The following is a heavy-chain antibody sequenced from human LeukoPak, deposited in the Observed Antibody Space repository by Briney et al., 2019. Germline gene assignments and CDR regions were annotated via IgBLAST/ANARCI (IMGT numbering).Heavy chain of an antibody. V-gene: IGHV3-30-3*01. CDR3: ARRRIVGSTDDAFDI. CDR2: ISSDGNTQ. CDR1: GFTFSSYA. J-gene: IGHJ3*02. Sequence: GGSLRLSCAASGFTFSSYAMHWVRQAPGKGLDWAAVISSDGNTQYYADSVKGRFTISRDNSNNTLYLQMNSLGADDTAIYYCARRRIVGSTDDAFDIWGQGTMVTLSS. D-gene: IGHD1-26*01.